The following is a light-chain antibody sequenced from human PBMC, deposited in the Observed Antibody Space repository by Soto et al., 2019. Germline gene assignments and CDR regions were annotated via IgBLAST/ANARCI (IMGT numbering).Light chain of an antibody. V-gene: IGKV3-11*01. CDR3: QQLGNWPH. Sequence: EIVLTQSPATLSLSPGERATLSCRASQTINNYLAWYQHKPGQSPRRLIYDASPRATGIPARFSGSGSGTHFALTIRRLQPEDFAPYFCQQLGNWPHFGQWQQLEIK. CDR1: QTINNY. J-gene: IGKJ5*01. CDR2: DAS.